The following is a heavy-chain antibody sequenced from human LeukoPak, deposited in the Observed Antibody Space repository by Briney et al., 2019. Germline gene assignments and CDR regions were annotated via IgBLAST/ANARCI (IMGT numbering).Heavy chain of an antibody. CDR1: GYTFTGYY. D-gene: IGHD6-19*01. Sequence: GASVKVSCKASGYTFTGYYMHWVRQAPGQGLEWMGWINPNSGGTNYAQKFQGRVTMTRDTSISTAYMELSRLRSDDTAVYYFARDRSSGLYWFDPWGQGTLVTVSS. V-gene: IGHV1-2*02. CDR3: ARDRSSGLYWFDP. CDR2: INPNSGGT. J-gene: IGHJ5*02.